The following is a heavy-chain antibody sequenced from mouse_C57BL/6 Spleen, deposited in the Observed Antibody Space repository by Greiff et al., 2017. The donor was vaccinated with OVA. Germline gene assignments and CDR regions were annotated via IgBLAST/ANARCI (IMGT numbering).Heavy chain of an antibody. CDR1: GFSLTSYG. J-gene: IGHJ4*01. CDR2: IWRGGST. D-gene: IGHD4-1*01. CDR3: AKHWDRYAMDY. Sequence: QVHVKQSGPGLVQPSQSLSITCTVSGFSLTSYGVHWVRPSPGKGLEWLGVIWRGGSTDYNAAFMSRLSITKDNSKSQVFLHMNSLQAEDTAIYDCAKHWDRYAMDYWGQGTSVTVSS. V-gene: IGHV2-5*01.